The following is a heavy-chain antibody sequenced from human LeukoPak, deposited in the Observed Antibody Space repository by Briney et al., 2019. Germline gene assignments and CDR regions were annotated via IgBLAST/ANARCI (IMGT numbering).Heavy chain of an antibody. CDR1: GGSTSSTPYY. J-gene: IGHJ4*02. Sequence: PSETLSLTCSVSGGSTSSTPYYWGWIRQPPGKDLEWIGSIYYSGSTYYNPSLKSRVTISVDTSKNQFSLKLSSVTAADTAVYYCARDLEGGGETGYWGQGTLVTVSS. V-gene: IGHV4-39*02. CDR3: ARDLEGGGETGY. CDR2: IYYSGST. D-gene: IGHD2-21*01.